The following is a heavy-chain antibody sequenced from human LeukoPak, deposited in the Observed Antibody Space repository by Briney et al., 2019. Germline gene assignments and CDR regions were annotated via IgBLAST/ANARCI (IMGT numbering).Heavy chain of an antibody. D-gene: IGHD2-8*01. CDR1: GGSFSGYY. CDR3: ARGGQLYSRRKGNWFEP. V-gene: IGHV4-34*01. Sequence: LETLSLTCAVYGGSFSGYYWSWIRQPPGKGLEWNGEINHSGSTNYNPSLKSRVTISVDTSKNQFSLKLSSVTAADTAVYYCARGGQLYSRRKGNWFEPWGQGTLVTVSS. CDR2: INHSGST. J-gene: IGHJ5*02.